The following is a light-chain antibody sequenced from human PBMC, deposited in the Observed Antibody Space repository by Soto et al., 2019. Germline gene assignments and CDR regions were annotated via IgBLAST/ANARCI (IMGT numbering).Light chain of an antibody. Sequence: QSVLTQPPSVSAAPGQTVTISCSESSSNIGNNYVSWYQQLPGTAPKLLIYDNNKRPSGIPDRFSGSKSGTSATLGITGLRTGDEADYYCGTWDSSLSAGVFGGGTKLTVL. CDR1: SSNIGNNY. V-gene: IGLV1-51*01. CDR2: DNN. CDR3: GTWDSSLSAGV. J-gene: IGLJ3*02.